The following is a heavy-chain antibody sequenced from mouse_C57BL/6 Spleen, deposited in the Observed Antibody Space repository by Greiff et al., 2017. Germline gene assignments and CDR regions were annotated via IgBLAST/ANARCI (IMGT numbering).Heavy chain of an antibody. Sequence: QVQLQQSGAELARPGASVKMSCKASGYTFTSYTMHWVKQRPGQGLEWIGYINPSSGYTKYNQKFKDKATLTADKSSSTAYMQLSSLTSEDSAVYYCAADGYFWFAYWGQGTLVTVSA. CDR3: AADGYFWFAY. CDR1: GYTFTSYT. V-gene: IGHV1-4*01. CDR2: INPSSGYT. J-gene: IGHJ3*01. D-gene: IGHD2-3*01.